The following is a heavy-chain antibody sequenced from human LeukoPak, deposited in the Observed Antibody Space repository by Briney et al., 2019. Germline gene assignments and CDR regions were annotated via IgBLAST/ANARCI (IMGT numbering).Heavy chain of an antibody. CDR1: GFTFSSYA. CDR3: ARERSSSWYGTFDY. Sequence: PEGSLRLSCAASGFTFSSYAMHWVRQAPGKGLEWVAVISYDGSNKYYADSVKGRFTISRDNSKNTLYLQMNSLRAEDTAVYYCARERSSSWYGTFDYWGQGTLVTVSS. V-gene: IGHV3-30*04. D-gene: IGHD6-13*01. J-gene: IGHJ4*02. CDR2: ISYDGSNK.